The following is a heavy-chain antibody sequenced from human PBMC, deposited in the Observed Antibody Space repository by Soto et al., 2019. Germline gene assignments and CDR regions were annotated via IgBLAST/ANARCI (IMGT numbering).Heavy chain of an antibody. CDR3: ARDLANCGGDCYSPPPYYYYYGMDV. V-gene: IGHV1-69*13. J-gene: IGHJ6*02. CDR1: GGTFSSYA. D-gene: IGHD2-21*02. Sequence: ASVKVSCKASGGTFSSYAISWVRQAPGQGLEWMGGIIPIFGTANYAQKFQGRVTITADESTSTAYMELSSLRSEDTAVYYCARDLANCGGDCYSPPPYYYYYGMDVWGQGTTVTVSS. CDR2: IIPIFGTA.